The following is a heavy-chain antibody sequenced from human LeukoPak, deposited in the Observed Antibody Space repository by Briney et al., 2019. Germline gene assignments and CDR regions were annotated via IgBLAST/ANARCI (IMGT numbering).Heavy chain of an antibody. CDR1: GFTFDDYA. V-gene: IGHV3-30*18. D-gene: IGHD1-26*01. J-gene: IGHJ4*02. CDR3: AKAHFEWELLRADYYFDY. CDR2: ISYDGSNK. Sequence: GGSLRLSCAASGFTFDDYAMHWVRQAPGKGLEWVAVISYDGSNKYYADSVKGRFTISRDNSKNTLYLQMNSLRAEDTAVYYCAKAHFEWELLRADYYFDYWGQGTLVTVSS.